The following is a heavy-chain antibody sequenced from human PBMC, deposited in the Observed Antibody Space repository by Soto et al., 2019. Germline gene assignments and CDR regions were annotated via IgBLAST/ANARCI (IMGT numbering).Heavy chain of an antibody. D-gene: IGHD2-21*02. Sequence: SETLSLTCTVSGGSISSYYWSWIRRPPGKGLEWIGYIYYTGSTNYNPSLKSRVTISVDTSKNQFSLKLSSVTAADTAVYYCARTVVVTAIQRYFDYWGQGTLVTVS. CDR3: ARTVVVTAIQRYFDY. CDR1: GGSISSYY. CDR2: IYYTGST. V-gene: IGHV4-59*01. J-gene: IGHJ4*02.